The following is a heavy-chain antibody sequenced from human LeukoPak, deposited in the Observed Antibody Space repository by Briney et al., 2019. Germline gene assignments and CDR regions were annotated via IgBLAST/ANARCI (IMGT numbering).Heavy chain of an antibody. D-gene: IGHD3-10*01. Sequence: SETLSLTCTVSGGSISNYYWSWIRQPPGKGLEWIGYIYYSGSTNYNPSLKSRVTISVDTSKNQFSLKLSSVTAADTAVYYCARGAGVDGSGSQPLDYWGQGTLVTVSS. CDR2: IYYSGST. V-gene: IGHV4-59*01. J-gene: IGHJ4*02. CDR1: GGSISNYY. CDR3: ARGAGVDGSGSQPLDY.